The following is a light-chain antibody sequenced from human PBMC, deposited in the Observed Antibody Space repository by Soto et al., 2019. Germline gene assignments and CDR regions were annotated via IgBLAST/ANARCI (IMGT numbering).Light chain of an antibody. CDR2: GAS. V-gene: IGKV3-15*01. CDR3: QQYNNWPI. CDR1: QSVSSN. Sequence: EIVMTQSPATLSVSPGERATLSCRASQSVSSNLAWYQQKPGQAPRLLIYGASTRATGIPARFSGSGSGREFTLTISSLQSEDFAVYYCQQYNNWPIFGPGTKVDIK. J-gene: IGKJ3*01.